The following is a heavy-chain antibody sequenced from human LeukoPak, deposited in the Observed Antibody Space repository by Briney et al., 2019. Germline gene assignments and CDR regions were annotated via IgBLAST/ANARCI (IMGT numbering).Heavy chain of an antibody. CDR2: INHSGST. CDR3: ARATILFDY. Sequence: SETLSLTCAVYGGSFSGYYWSWIRQPPGKGLEWIGEINHSGSTNYNPSLKSRVTISVDTSKNQFSLKLSSVTAADTAVYYCARATILFDYWGQGTLVTVSS. J-gene: IGHJ4*02. CDR1: GGSFSGYY. D-gene: IGHD5-12*01. V-gene: IGHV4-34*01.